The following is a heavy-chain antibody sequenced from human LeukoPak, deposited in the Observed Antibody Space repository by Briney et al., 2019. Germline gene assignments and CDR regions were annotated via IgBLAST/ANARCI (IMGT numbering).Heavy chain of an antibody. CDR3: AGADILTGDFDY. Sequence: GASVTVSCKASGYTFTSYGISWVRQAPGQGLEWMGWISAYNGNTNYAQKLQGRVTMTTDTSTSTAYMELRSLRSDDTAVYYCAGADILTGDFDYWGQGTLVTVSS. V-gene: IGHV1-18*01. CDR2: ISAYNGNT. CDR1: GYTFTSYG. D-gene: IGHD3-9*01. J-gene: IGHJ4*02.